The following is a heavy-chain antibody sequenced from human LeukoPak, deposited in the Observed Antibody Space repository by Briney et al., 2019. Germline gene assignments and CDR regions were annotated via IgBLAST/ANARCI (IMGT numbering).Heavy chain of an antibody. CDR3: ARDLWCGADCYGTFDI. D-gene: IGHD2-21*02. Sequence: GGSLRLSCAASGFIFSNYGMHWVRQAPGKGLEWVALTWYDESNKYYADSVKGRFTISRDNSKNTLYLQMNSLRAEDTAVYYCARDLWCGADCYGTFDIWAKGQWSASLQ. CDR1: GFIFSNYG. V-gene: IGHV3-33*01. CDR2: TWYDESNK. J-gene: IGHJ3*02.